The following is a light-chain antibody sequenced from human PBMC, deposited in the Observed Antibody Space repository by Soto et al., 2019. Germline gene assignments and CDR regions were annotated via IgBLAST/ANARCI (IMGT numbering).Light chain of an antibody. V-gene: IGLV1-40*01. Sequence: QSVLTQPPSVSGAPGQRVTISCTGSSSNIGAGYDVHWYQQLPGTAPKLLIYGNSNRPSGVPDRFSGSKSGTSASLAITGLQAEDEAGYYCQSYDSSLSAPFGGGTQLTVL. CDR2: GNS. J-gene: IGLJ2*01. CDR3: QSYDSSLSAP. CDR1: SSNIGAGYD.